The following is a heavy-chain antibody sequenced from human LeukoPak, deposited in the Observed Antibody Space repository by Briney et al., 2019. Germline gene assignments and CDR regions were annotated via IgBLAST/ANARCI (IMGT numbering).Heavy chain of an antibody. V-gene: IGHV3-30*18. CDR2: ISSDGSNA. CDR3: AKDLSGRKGPFDY. D-gene: IGHD3-10*01. CDR1: GFTFSSYG. Sequence: GGSLRLSCAASGFTFSSYGMHWVRQAPGKGLEWVAVISSDGSNAYYADSVKGRFTMSRGNSKNTLFVQMNSLRAEDTAVYYCAKDLSGRKGPFDYWGQGTLVTVSS. J-gene: IGHJ4*02.